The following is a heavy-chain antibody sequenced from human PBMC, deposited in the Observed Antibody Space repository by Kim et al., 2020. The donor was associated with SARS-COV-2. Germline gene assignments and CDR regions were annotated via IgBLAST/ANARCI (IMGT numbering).Heavy chain of an antibody. V-gene: IGHV1-18*01. CDR1: GYTFTSYG. CDR3: ARAGYYDKFGSPRGSAYYMDV. J-gene: IGHJ6*03. D-gene: IGHD3-9*01. Sequence: ASVKVSCKASGYTFTSYGISWVRQAPGQGLEWMGWISAYNGNTNYAQKLQGRVTMTTDTSTSTAYMELRSLRSDDTAVYYCARAGYYDKFGSPRGSAYYMDVWGKGTTVTVSS. CDR2: ISAYNGNT.